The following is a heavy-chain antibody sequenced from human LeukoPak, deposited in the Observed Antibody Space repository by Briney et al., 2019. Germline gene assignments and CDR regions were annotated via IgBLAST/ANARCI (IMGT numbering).Heavy chain of an antibody. Sequence: ASVKVSCKASGYTFMNYGINWIRQAPGQGLEWLGWISAYNGNTKYADKFQDRVTLTTDTSATTAYMELRSLRSDDMAVYYCARDRRGRITIFGVVDNDAFDIWGQGTMVTVSS. CDR1: GYTFMNYG. CDR3: ARDRRGRITIFGVVDNDAFDI. D-gene: IGHD3-3*01. J-gene: IGHJ3*02. V-gene: IGHV1-18*03. CDR2: ISAYNGNT.